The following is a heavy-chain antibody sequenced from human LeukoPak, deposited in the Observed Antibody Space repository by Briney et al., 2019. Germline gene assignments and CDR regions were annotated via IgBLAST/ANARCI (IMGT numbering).Heavy chain of an antibody. J-gene: IGHJ4*02. Sequence: GASVKVSCKASGYTFTSYYMHWVRQAPGQGLEWMGIINPSGGSTSYAQKFQGRVTMTRDTSTSTVYMELSSLRSEDTAVYYCAIMITITFGGVSQLDYWGQGTLVTVSS. CDR3: AIMITITFGGVSQLDY. D-gene: IGHD3-16*01. CDR1: GYTFTSYY. V-gene: IGHV1-46*01. CDR2: INPSGGST.